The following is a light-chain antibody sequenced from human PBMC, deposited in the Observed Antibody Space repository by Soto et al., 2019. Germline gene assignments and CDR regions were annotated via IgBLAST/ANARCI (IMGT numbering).Light chain of an antibody. Sequence: EIVLTQSPGTLSLSPGEKATLSCKASQSVSRSYLAWYQQKFGQAPRLLIYGAFSRATGIPDRCSGSGSGTDFTLTISRLEPEDFAVYYCRQYASSPLTFGGGTKVEIK. CDR1: QSVSRSY. V-gene: IGKV3-20*01. CDR3: RQYASSPLT. J-gene: IGKJ4*01. CDR2: GAF.